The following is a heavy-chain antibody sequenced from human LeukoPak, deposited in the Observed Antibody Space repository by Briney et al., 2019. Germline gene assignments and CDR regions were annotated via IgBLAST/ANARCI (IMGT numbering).Heavy chain of an antibody. Sequence: SETLSLTCTVSGGSISSYYWSWIRQPPGKRLEWIGYISHTGSTNYNPSLKSRVTISVDTSKNQLSLKLSSVTAADTAVYYCARHGQYSSGWNDGFDIWGQGTMVTVSS. V-gene: IGHV4-59*08. CDR1: GGSISSYY. CDR2: ISHTGST. CDR3: ARHGQYSSGWNDGFDI. D-gene: IGHD6-19*01. J-gene: IGHJ3*02.